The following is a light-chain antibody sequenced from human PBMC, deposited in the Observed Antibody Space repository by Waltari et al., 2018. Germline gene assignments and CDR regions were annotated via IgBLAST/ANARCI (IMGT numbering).Light chain of an antibody. J-gene: IGLJ3*02. Sequence: QSDLTQHRSVSGSPGQSVTISCTATSSAVVGSNYVSWYQQHPGKSPKRRIYDVSKRPSGVPDRFSGSKSGNTASLTISGLQAEDEADYYCCSYAGSYTWVFGGGTKLTVL. CDR2: DVS. V-gene: IGLV2-11*01. CDR1: SSAVVGSNY. CDR3: CSYAGSYTWV.